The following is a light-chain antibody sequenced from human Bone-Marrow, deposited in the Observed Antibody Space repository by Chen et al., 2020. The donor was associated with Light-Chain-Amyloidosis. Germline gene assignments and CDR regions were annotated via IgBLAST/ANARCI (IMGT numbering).Light chain of an antibody. CDR2: EVT. Sequence: QSALTHSASESGSPGQSITISCTGTSSDVGGDNHVSWYQQHPDKAPKLMIYEVTNRPSWVPDRFSGSKSDNTASLTISGLQTEDEADYFCSSYTITNTLVFGSGTRVTVL. V-gene: IGLV2-14*01. CDR1: SSDVGGDNH. CDR3: SSYTITNTLV. J-gene: IGLJ1*01.